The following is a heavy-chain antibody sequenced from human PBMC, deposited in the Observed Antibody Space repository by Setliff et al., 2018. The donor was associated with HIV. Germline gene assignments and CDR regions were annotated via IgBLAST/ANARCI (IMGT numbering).Heavy chain of an antibody. CDR2: VYPGDSDS. CDR3: VRLNGGSTWSIASDRGFFDP. V-gene: IGHV5-51*01. D-gene: IGHD3-10*01. CDR1: GYTFTHYW. J-gene: IGHJ5*02. Sequence: PGESLKISCKASGYTFTHYWIGWVRQMPGKGLEWMGFVYPGDSDSRYSPSLQGQVTISADTSLKTAHLQWSSLKASDTATYFCVRLNGGSTWSIASDRGFFDPWGQGTLVTVSS.